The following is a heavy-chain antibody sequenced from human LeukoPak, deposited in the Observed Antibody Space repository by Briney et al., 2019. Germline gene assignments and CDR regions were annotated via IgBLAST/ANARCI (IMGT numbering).Heavy chain of an antibody. CDR3: ARDRGSSRVYYFDY. J-gene: IGHJ4*02. D-gene: IGHD6-6*01. Sequence: GGSLRLSCAASGFTFSSYSMNWVRQAPGKGLEWVAYISTGSSTIYYADSVKGRFTISRDNAKNSLYLHMNSLRAEDTAVYYCARDRGSSRVYYFDYWGQGTLITVSS. CDR1: GFTFSSYS. CDR2: ISTGSSTI. V-gene: IGHV3-48*01.